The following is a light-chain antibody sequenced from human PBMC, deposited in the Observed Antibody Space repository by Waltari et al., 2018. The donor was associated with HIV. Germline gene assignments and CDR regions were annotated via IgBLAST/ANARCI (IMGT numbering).Light chain of an antibody. Sequence: QSALTQPPSASGSPGQSVTISCTGTSSDVGGYNSVYWYQQHPGKAPKLMIYEVSKRPSGVPERFSGSKSGNTASLTVSGLQAEDEADYYCSSYAGSNNFGVFGGGTKLTVL. CDR3: SSYAGSNNFGV. CDR2: EVS. V-gene: IGLV2-8*01. CDR1: SSDVGGYNS. J-gene: IGLJ2*01.